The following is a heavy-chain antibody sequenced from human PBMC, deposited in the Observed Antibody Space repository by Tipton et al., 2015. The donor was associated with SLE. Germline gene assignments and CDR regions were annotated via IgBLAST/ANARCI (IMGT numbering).Heavy chain of an antibody. D-gene: IGHD1-26*01. CDR2: INHSGST. CDR3: AIEWATNACGI. J-gene: IGHJ3*02. Sequence: TLSLTCAVYGGSFSGYYWSWIRQPPGKGLEWIGEINHSGSTNYNPSLKIRVTISVDTSKNQFSLKLSSVTAADTAVYYCAIEWATNACGIWDQGTMVTVSS. CDR1: GGSFSGYY. V-gene: IGHV4-34*01.